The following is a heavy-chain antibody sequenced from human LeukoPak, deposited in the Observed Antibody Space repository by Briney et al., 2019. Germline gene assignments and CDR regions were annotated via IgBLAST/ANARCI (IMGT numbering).Heavy chain of an antibody. D-gene: IGHD3-10*01. CDR3: ANTVVWGVASMDV. CDR2: ISGSGTTT. Sequence: PGGSLRLSCAASGFTFSSYVMGWVRQAPGKGLEWVSAISGSGTTTYYADAVKGRFTISRDNSRNTLYLQMHSLGAEDTAVYYCANTVVWGVASMDVWGQGTTVTVS. V-gene: IGHV3-23*01. J-gene: IGHJ6*02. CDR1: GFTFSSYV.